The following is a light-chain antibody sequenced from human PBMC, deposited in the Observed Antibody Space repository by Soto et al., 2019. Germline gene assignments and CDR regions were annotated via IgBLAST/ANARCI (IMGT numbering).Light chain of an antibody. V-gene: IGLV3-1*01. CDR2: QDS. CDR1: KLGDKY. J-gene: IGLJ2*01. CDR3: QAWDSSTAV. Sequence: SYERTQPPSVSVSPGQTASITCYGDKLGDKYACWYQQKPGQSPVLVIYQDSKRPSGIPERFSGSNSGNTATLTISGTQAMDEADYYCQAWDSSTAVFGGGTKLTVL.